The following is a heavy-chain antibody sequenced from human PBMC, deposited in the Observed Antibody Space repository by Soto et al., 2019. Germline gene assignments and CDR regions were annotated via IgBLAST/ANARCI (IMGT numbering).Heavy chain of an antibody. V-gene: IGHV3-21*01. J-gene: IGHJ4*02. CDR3: ARAPEQRPIDY. CDR1: GFTFSSYS. Sequence: GGSLRLSCAAFGFTFSSYSMDWVRQAPGKGLVWVSSISRRSSHIFYADSFKGRFIISRDDARNTLYLQMDTLRAEDTAVYYCARAPEQRPIDYWGQGSLVTVSS. CDR2: ISRRSSHI. D-gene: IGHD6-19*01.